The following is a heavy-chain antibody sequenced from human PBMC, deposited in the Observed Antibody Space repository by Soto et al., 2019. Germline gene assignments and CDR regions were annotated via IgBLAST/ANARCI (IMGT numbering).Heavy chain of an antibody. D-gene: IGHD3-10*01. CDR1: GCTFDDYT. CDR3: AKDHGSGSFYFDY. V-gene: IGHV3-9*01. CDR2: ISWNSGSI. J-gene: IGHJ4*02. Sequence: SLRLSCAASGCTFDDYTMHWVRQAPGKGLEWVSGISWNSGSIGYADSVKGRFTISRDNAKNSLYLQMNSLRAEDTALYYCAKDHGSGSFYFDYWGQGTLVTSPQ.